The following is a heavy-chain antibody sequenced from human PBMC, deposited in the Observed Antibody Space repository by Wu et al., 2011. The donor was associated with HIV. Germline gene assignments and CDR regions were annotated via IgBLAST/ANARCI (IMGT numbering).Heavy chain of an antibody. CDR1: GYTFTGYY. D-gene: IGHD6-6*01. V-gene: IGHV1-2*02. CDR2: INPNSGGT. CDR3: ARDPYSSSFYYYYFMDV. J-gene: IGHJ6*03. Sequence: SVKVSCKASGYTFTGYYMHWVRQAPGQGLEWMGWINPNSGGTNYAQKFQGRVTMTRDTSISTAYMELSSLRSDDTAVYYCARDPYSSSFYYYYFMDVWGKGTTVTVSS.